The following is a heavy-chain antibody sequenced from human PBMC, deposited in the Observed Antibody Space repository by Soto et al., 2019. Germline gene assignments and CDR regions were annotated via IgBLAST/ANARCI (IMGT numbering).Heavy chain of an antibody. J-gene: IGHJ4*02. V-gene: IGHV4-39*01. D-gene: IGHD3-22*01. CDR3: ARRMEDSNGKSFDC. Sequence: SETLSLTCTVSGGSISSDNCLWGWIRQPPGKGLEWIGNIYYRGTTYYNPSLKSRVTISVDTSKNQFSLKLSSVTAADTAVYYCARRMEDSNGKSFDCWGLGTLVTVSS. CDR1: GGSISSDNCL. CDR2: IYYRGTT.